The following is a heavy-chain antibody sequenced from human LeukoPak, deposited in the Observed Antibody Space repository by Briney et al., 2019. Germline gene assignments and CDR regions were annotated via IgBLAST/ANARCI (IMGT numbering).Heavy chain of an antibody. J-gene: IGHJ4*01. V-gene: IGHV3-74*03. CDR3: AIDQERAHYYFDY. CDR2: INSDGSTT. Sequence: HPGGSLRLSCAASGFTFSNFWMHWVRQAPGKGLVWVSRINSDGSTTTSADSVKGRFTISRDNAKNTLFLQMNSLRAEDTAVYYCAIDQERAHYYFDYWGQEPWSPSPQ. CDR1: GFTFSNFW.